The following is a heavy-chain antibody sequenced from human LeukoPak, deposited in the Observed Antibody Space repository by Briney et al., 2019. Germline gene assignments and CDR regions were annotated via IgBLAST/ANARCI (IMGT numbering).Heavy chain of an antibody. D-gene: IGHD1-14*01. V-gene: IGHV4-39*01. CDR2: IYYSGST. J-gene: IGHJ6*03. CDR1: GGSISSSSYY. Sequence: PSETLSLTCTVSGGSISSSSYYWGWIRQPPGKGLEWIGSIYYSGSTYYNPSLKSRVTISVDTSKNQFSLKLSSVTAADTAVYCCARKRGMGYYYYMDVWGKGTTVTVSS. CDR3: ARKRGMGYYYYMDV.